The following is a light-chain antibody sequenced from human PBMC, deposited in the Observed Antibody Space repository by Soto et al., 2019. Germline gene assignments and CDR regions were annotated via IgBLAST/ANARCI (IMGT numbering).Light chain of an antibody. CDR3: CSYSPSTTVV. Sequence: QSVLTQPPSVSGAPGQRVTISCTGGSANIGAAYNVDWYQQLPGTAPKLLIYGNNNRPSGVPARFSGSKSGNTASLTISALQAEDEAEYYCCSYSPSTTVVFGGGTKVTVL. CDR1: SANIGAAYN. CDR2: GNN. V-gene: IGLV1-40*01. J-gene: IGLJ3*02.